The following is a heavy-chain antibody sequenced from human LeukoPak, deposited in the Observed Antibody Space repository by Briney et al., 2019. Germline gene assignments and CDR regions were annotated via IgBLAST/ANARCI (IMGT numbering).Heavy chain of an antibody. Sequence: GGSLRLSCAASGFTFSSFGMNWVRQAPGKGLEWVSYITSSSNDIYYADSVKGRFTISRDNAKSSLYLQMNNLRAEDTAVYYCAKTLLDRSGYYYVGSDYWGQGILVTVST. CDR1: GFTFSSFG. V-gene: IGHV3-48*01. CDR2: ITSSSNDI. D-gene: IGHD3-22*01. J-gene: IGHJ4*02. CDR3: AKTLLDRSGYYYVGSDY.